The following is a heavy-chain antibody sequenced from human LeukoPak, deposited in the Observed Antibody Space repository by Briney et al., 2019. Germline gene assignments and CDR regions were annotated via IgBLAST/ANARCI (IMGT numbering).Heavy chain of an antibody. CDR3: ARVNRGDAFDI. CDR1: GFTFSTYG. J-gene: IGHJ3*02. V-gene: IGHV3-30*03. CDR2: ISYDGSYK. Sequence: GRSLRLSCAASGFTFSTYGMHWVRQAPAKGLEWVALISYDGSYKSYADSVKGRFTISRDNSKNTLYLQMNSLRAEDTAVYYCARVNRGDAFDIWGQGTLVTVSS. D-gene: IGHD3-16*02.